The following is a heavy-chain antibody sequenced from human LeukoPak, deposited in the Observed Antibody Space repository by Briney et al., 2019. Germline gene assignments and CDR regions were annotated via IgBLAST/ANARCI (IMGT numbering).Heavy chain of an antibody. Sequence: GGSLRLSCAASGFTFSSYWMHWVRQAPGKGLVWVSRINGDGSSTTYADSVKGRFTISRDNAKNTVLLHMNSLRAEDTAVYYCARLGVTGPHGFEKSSDDYWGQGTLVTVSS. V-gene: IGHV3-74*03. CDR2: INGDGSST. CDR1: GFTFSSYW. D-gene: IGHD6-19*01. CDR3: ARLGVTGPHGFEKSSDDY. J-gene: IGHJ4*02.